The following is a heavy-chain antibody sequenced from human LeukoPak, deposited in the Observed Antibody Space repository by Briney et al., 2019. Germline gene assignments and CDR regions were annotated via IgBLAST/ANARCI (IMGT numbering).Heavy chain of an antibody. CDR2: IYHSGST. V-gene: IGHV4-38-2*02. Sequence: NASETLSLTCTVSGYSISSGYYWGWIRQPPGKGLEWIGSIYHSGSTYYNPFLKSRVTISVDTSKNQFSLKLSSVTAADTAVYYCAREGITMIKAPVAFDIWGQGTMVTVSS. CDR1: GYSISSGYY. CDR3: AREGITMIKAPVAFDI. J-gene: IGHJ3*02. D-gene: IGHD3-22*01.